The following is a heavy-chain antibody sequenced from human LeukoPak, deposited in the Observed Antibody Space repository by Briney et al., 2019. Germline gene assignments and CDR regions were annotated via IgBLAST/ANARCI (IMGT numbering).Heavy chain of an antibody. D-gene: IGHD1-1*01. J-gene: IGHJ5*02. V-gene: IGHV4-39*07. CDR3: ARRLERRVDP. CDR2: IYHSGST. CDR1: GGSIRSSYYY. Sequence: PSETLSLTCTVSGGSIRSSYYYWGWIRQPPGKGLEWIGYIYHSGSTYYNPSLKSRVTISVDRSKNQFSLKLSSVTAADTAVYYCARRLERRVDPWGQGTLVTVSS.